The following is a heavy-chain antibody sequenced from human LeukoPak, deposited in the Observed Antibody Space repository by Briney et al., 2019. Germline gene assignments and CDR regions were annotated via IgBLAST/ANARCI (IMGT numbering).Heavy chain of an antibody. CDR1: GFTFSDYG. CDR3: ASPVEYSSSDIGDAFDI. J-gene: IGHJ3*02. D-gene: IGHD6-6*01. CDR2: ISYDGSNK. V-gene: IGHV3-30*03. Sequence: QPGRSLRLSCAASGFTFSDYGMHWVRQAPGKGLEWVAVISYDGSNKYYADSVKGRFTISRDNSKNTLYLQMNSLRAEDTAVYYCASPVEYSSSDIGDAFDIWGQGTMVTVSS.